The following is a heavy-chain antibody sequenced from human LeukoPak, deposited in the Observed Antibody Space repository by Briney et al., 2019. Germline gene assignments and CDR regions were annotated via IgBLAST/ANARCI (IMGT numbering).Heavy chain of an antibody. Sequence: ASVKVSCKASGGTFSSYAISWVRQAPGQGLEWMGGIIPIFGTANYAQKFQGRVTITADESTSTAYMELSSLRSEDTAVYYCATLRGSNYDYFDYWGRGTLVTVSS. CDR2: IIPIFGTA. CDR3: ATLRGSNYDYFDY. V-gene: IGHV1-69*13. D-gene: IGHD4-11*01. J-gene: IGHJ4*02. CDR1: GGTFSSYA.